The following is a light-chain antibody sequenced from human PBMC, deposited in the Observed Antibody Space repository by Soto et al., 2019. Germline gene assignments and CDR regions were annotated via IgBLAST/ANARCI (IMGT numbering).Light chain of an antibody. J-gene: IGLJ3*02. CDR3: SSYAGINNLV. Sequence: QSVLTQPPSASGSLGKSVTISCTGTSSDVGVYNYVSWYQQHPGKAPNLMIYEVTKRPSGVPDRFSGSKSGNTASLTVSGLQAEDEAEYYCSSYAGINNLVFGGGTKLTVL. CDR1: SSDVGVYNY. CDR2: EVT. V-gene: IGLV2-8*01.